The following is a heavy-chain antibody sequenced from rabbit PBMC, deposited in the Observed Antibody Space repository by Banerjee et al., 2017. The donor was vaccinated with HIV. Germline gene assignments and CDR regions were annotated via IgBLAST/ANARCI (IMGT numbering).Heavy chain of an antibody. D-gene: IGHD1-1*01. V-gene: IGHV1S40*01. J-gene: IGHJ2*01. Sequence: QSLEESGGDLVKPGASLTLTCTASGFSFSNKYVMCWVRQAPGKGLEWIACINTSSGSTVYATWAKGRFTISRTSSTTVTLQMTSLTVADTATYFCARSDVGSSGYGAFDPWGPGTLVTVS. CDR1: GFSFSNKYV. CDR2: INTSSGST. CDR3: ARSDVGSSGYGAFDP.